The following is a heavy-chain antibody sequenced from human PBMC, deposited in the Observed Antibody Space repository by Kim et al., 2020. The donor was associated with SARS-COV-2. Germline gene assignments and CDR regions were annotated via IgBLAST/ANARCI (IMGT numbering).Heavy chain of an antibody. J-gene: IGHJ4*02. CDR3: ASTHGRYGDYPLAFDY. CDR2: IYSGGST. CDR1: GFTVSSNY. V-gene: IGHV3-53*01. Sequence: GGYLRLSCAASGFTVSSNYMSWVRQAPGKGLEWVSVIYSGGSTYYADSVKGRFTISRDNSKNTLYLQMNSLRAEDTAVYYCASTHGRYGDYPLAFDYWGQGTLVTVSS. D-gene: IGHD4-17*01.